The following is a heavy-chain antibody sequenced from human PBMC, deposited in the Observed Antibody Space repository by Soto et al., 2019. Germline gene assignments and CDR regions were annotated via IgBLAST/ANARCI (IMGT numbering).Heavy chain of an antibody. CDR3: ARSIAAAVDFDY. CDR2: ISAYNGNT. CDR1: GYTFTSYG. Sequence: QVQLVQSGAEVKKPGASVKVSCKASGYTFTSYGISWVRQAPGQGLEWMGWISAYNGNTNYAQKLQGRVTMTTDTATSTANTELMSLRTDDTAVYYGARSIAAAVDFDYWGQVTLVSVSS. V-gene: IGHV1-18*01. J-gene: IGHJ4*02. D-gene: IGHD6-13*01.